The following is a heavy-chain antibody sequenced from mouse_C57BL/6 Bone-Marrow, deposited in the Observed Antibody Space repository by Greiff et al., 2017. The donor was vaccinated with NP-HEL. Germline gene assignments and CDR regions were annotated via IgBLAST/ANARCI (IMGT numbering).Heavy chain of an antibody. D-gene: IGHD3-2*02. Sequence: EVHLVESGGGLVQPGGSLKLSCAASGFTFSDYYMYWVRQTPEKRLEWVAYISNGGGSTYYPDTVKGRLTISRDNAKNTLYLQMIRLKSEDTAMYYCARHILGQRRLLAYWGQGTLVTVSA. CDR1: GFTFSDYY. CDR2: ISNGGGST. J-gene: IGHJ3*01. V-gene: IGHV5-12*01. CDR3: ARHILGQRRLLAY.